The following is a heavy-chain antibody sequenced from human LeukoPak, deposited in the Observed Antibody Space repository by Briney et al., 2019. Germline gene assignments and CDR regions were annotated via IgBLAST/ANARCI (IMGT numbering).Heavy chain of an antibody. CDR2: IYTSGST. CDR1: GGSISSGSYY. Sequence: KSSETLSLTCTVSGGSISSGSYYWSWIRQPAGKGLEWSGRIYTSGSTNYNPSLKSRVTISVDTSKNQFSLKLSSVTAADTAVYYCARDLDDYYDSSEHWFDPWGQGTLVTVSS. J-gene: IGHJ5*02. D-gene: IGHD3-22*01. CDR3: ARDLDDYYDSSEHWFDP. V-gene: IGHV4-61*02.